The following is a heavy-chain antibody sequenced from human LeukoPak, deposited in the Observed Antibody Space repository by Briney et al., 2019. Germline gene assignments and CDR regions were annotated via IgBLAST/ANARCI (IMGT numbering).Heavy chain of an antibody. CDR3: ARSYYGSGKRFDP. CDR1: GYSFTSYW. D-gene: IGHD3-10*01. CDR2: TYPGDSDT. Sequence: GESLKISCKGSGYSFTSYWIGWVRQMPGKGLEWMGITYPGDSDTRYSPSFQGQVTISADKSISTAYLQWSSLKASDTAMYYCARSYYGSGKRFDPWGQGTLVTVSS. V-gene: IGHV5-51*01. J-gene: IGHJ5*02.